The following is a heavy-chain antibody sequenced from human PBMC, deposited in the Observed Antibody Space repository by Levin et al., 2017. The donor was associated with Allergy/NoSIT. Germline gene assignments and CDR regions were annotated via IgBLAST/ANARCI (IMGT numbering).Heavy chain of an antibody. CDR1: GFTFSDYY. J-gene: IGHJ5*02. Sequence: PGESLKISCEVSGFTFSDYYMSWIRQAPGKGLEWVSYISSSGSVMDYADSVKGRFTISRDNAKNSLNLQMNSLRADDTAVYYCARGGYTYGHGWFDPWGQGTLVTVS. D-gene: IGHD5-18*01. CDR2: ISSSGSVM. V-gene: IGHV3-11*01. CDR3: ARGGYTYGHGWFDP.